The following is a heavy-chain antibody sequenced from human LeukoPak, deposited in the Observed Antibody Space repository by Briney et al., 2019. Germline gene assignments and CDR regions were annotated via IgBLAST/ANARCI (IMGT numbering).Heavy chain of an antibody. CDR3: ARKNNQHYYYAMDV. CDR1: GYVFTSYY. J-gene: IGHJ6*02. CDR2: INPAGGST. D-gene: IGHD1-14*01. V-gene: IGHV1-46*01. Sequence: GASVKVSCKASGYVFTSYYIDWVRQTPGQGLEWMARINPAGGSTRYAEKFQGRVTVTRDTSTNTVYMEVNSLRSDDTAVYYCARKNNQHYYYAMDVWGQGTTVIISS.